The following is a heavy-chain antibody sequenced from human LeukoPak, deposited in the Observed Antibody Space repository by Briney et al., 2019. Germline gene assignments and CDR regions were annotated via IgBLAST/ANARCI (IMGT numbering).Heavy chain of an antibody. CDR1: GFTFSSYS. CDR3: ARDTDYDSSGYLVHYGMDV. CDR2: ISSSSSYI. D-gene: IGHD3-22*01. J-gene: IGHJ6*02. V-gene: IGHV3-21*01. Sequence: GGSLRLSCAASGFTFSSYSMNWVRQAPGKGPEWVSSISSSSSYIYYADSVKGRFTISRDNAKNSLYLQMNSLRAEDTAVYYCARDTDYDSSGYLVHYGMDVWGQGTTVTVSS.